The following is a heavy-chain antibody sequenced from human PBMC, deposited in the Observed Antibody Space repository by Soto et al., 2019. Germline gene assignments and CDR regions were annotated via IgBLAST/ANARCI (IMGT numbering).Heavy chain of an antibody. CDR3: ARAPPYCSSTSCQRRRQEKKRTNWFDP. CDR1: GGSFSGYY. J-gene: IGHJ5*02. D-gene: IGHD2-2*01. CDR2: INHSGST. V-gene: IGHV4-34*01. Sequence: PSETLSLTCAVYGGSFSGYYWSWIRQPPGKGLEWIGEINHSGSTNYNPSLKSRVNISVDTSKNQFSLKLSSVTAADTAVYYCARAPPYCSSTSCQRRRQEKKRTNWFDPWGQGTLVTVSS.